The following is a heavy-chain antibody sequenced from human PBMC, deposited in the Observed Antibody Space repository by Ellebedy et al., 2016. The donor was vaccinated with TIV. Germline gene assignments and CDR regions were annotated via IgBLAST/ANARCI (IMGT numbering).Heavy chain of an antibody. CDR3: ARYAGWGSHYETSFDY. CDR2: ISAYNGHT. D-gene: IGHD3-10*01. CDR1: GFTFTNYA. J-gene: IGHJ4*02. V-gene: IGHV1-18*01. Sequence: AASVKVSCKASGFTFTNYAFTWVRQAPGQGLEYLGWISAYNGHTNYAQKLQGRVTMTTDTSTTTAYMELRSLTSADTAMYYCARYAGWGSHYETSFDYWGQGTLVTVSS.